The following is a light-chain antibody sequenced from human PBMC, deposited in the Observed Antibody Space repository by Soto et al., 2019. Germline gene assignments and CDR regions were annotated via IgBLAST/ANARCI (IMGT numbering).Light chain of an antibody. Sequence: QSVLTQPPSASGTPGQRVTFSCSGSGSNIGSHAVNWYQQLPGTAPKLLIYSNTQRPSGVPDRFSGSKSGTSASLAISGLQSGDEAYYYCAAWDDSLNGLVFGGGTKLTVL. CDR3: AAWDDSLNGLV. CDR1: GSNIGSHA. J-gene: IGLJ2*01. CDR2: SNT. V-gene: IGLV1-44*01.